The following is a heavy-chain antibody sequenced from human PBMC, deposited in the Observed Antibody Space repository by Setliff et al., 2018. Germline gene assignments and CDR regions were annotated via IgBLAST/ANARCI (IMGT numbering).Heavy chain of an antibody. Sequence: ASVKVSCKASGYMFKGHGINWMRQAPGQGFEWMGWISTYNGNTKSAQKFQGRFTMTTDTSTSTAYMELRSLRSDDTATYYCARFRVSSGGYNYYAMDVWGQGTTVTVSS. J-gene: IGHJ6*02. D-gene: IGHD1-26*01. CDR2: ISTYNGNT. V-gene: IGHV1-18*04. CDR1: GYMFKGHG. CDR3: ARFRVSSGGYNYYAMDV.